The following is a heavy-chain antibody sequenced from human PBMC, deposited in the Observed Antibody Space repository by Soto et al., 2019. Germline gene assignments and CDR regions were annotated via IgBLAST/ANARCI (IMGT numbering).Heavy chain of an antibody. Sequence: GASVKVSCKASGGTFSSYTISWVRQAPGQGLEWMGRIIPILGIANYAQKFQGRVTITADKSTSTAYMELSSLRSEDTAVYYCAREAGEASFFNWFDPWGQGTLVTVSS. CDR1: GGTFSSYT. CDR2: IIPILGIA. V-gene: IGHV1-69*04. CDR3: AREAGEASFFNWFDP. D-gene: IGHD1-26*01. J-gene: IGHJ5*02.